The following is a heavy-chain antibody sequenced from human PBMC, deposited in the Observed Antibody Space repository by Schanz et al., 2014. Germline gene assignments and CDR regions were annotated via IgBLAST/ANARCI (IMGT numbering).Heavy chain of an antibody. CDR3: ARNYGGHSEESDRYGMDV. CDR1: GYSFSAYY. V-gene: IGHV1-46*01. J-gene: IGHJ6*02. D-gene: IGHD4-17*01. CDR2: INPSGGST. Sequence: QVHLVQSESELKNPGASVKVSCKASGYSFSAYYIHWVRQAPGQGLEWMGIINPSGGSTTYAQKFQGRVTMTSDTSTSTVYMELSSLRSEDTAVYYCARNYGGHSEESDRYGMDVWGQGTTVTVSS.